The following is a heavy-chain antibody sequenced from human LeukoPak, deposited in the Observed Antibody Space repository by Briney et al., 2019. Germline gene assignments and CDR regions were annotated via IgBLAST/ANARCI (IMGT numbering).Heavy chain of an antibody. V-gene: IGHV4-34*01. Sequence: LGTLSLTCAVYGGSLRGYYWSWIRQPPGKGLEWIGEINHSGSTNYTPSPKSPVTISVDTSKIQFSLKLSSVTAADTAVYYCARRSVVTPVDYWGQGTLVTVSS. D-gene: IGHD4-23*01. CDR3: ARRSVVTPVDY. CDR2: INHSGST. CDR1: GGSLRGYY. J-gene: IGHJ4*02.